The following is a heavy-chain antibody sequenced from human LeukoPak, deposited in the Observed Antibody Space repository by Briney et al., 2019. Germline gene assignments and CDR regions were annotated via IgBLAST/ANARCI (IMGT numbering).Heavy chain of an antibody. D-gene: IGHD3-9*01. CDR3: ARPPDILTGKNWFDP. CDR2: INSDGSKT. Sequence: TGGSLRLSCAASGFTFSSYWMHWVRQVPGKGLVWVSRINSDGSKTDYADSVKGRFTISRDNAKNTVYLQMNSLRAEDTAVYYCARPPDILTGKNWFDPWGQGTLVTVSS. CDR1: GFTFSSYW. J-gene: IGHJ5*02. V-gene: IGHV3-74*01.